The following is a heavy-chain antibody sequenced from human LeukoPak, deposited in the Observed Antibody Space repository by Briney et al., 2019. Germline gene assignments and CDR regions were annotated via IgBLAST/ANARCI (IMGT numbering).Heavy chain of an antibody. D-gene: IGHD5/OR15-5a*01. CDR2: INPNSGGT. V-gene: IGHV1-2*02. CDR3: ARDTGGGSTFMDV. CDR1: GYTFTVYY. J-gene: IGHJ6*02. Sequence: ASVKVSCKASGYTFTVYYMHWVRQTPGQGLEWMGWINPNSGGTNYAQKFQGRVTMTRDTSISTAYMELSRLRSDDTAVYYCARDTGGGSTFMDVWGQGTTVTVSS.